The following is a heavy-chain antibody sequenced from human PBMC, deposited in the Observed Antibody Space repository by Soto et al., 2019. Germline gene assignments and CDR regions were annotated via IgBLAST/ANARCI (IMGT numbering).Heavy chain of an antibody. Sequence: GESLKISCKGSGYSFTSYWIGWVRHMPGKGREWMGIIYPGDSDTRYSPSFQGQVTISADKSISTAYLQWSSLKASDTAMYYCALHVSCSSTSCYEVYCYMYVWGKGTTVTVS. D-gene: IGHD2-2*01. CDR3: ALHVSCSSTSCYEVYCYMYV. CDR2: IYPGDSDT. CDR1: GYSFTSYW. V-gene: IGHV5-51*01. J-gene: IGHJ6*03.